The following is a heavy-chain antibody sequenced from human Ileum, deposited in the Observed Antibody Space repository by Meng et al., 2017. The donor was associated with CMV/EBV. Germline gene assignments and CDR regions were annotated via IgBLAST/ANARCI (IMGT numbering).Heavy chain of an antibody. CDR1: GGSISSSSYY. D-gene: IGHD4-17*01. Sequence: SETSLTCTVSGGSISSSSYYWGWIRQPPGKGLEWIGSIYYSGSTYYNPSLKSRVTISVDTSKNQFSLKLSSVTAADTAVHYCARCGTTVTTGLFDYWGQGTLVTVSS. CDR3: ARCGTTVTTGLFDY. J-gene: IGHJ4*02. V-gene: IGHV4-39*01. CDR2: IYYSGST.